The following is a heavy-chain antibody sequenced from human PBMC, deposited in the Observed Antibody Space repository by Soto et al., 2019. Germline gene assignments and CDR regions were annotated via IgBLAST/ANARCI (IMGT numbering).Heavy chain of an antibody. D-gene: IGHD3-9*01. CDR1: GFTFSSYV. V-gene: IGHV3-23*01. CDR3: AKGSDDIYTYWYFDL. J-gene: IGHJ2*01. CDR2: ISGVGGST. Sequence: PGGSLRLSCAASGFTFSSYVMSWVRQAPGKGLEWVSTISGVGGSTYYADSVKGRFTISRDNSKNTVYLQMSSLSAEDTATYYCAKGSDDIYTYWYFDLWGRGTLVTVSS.